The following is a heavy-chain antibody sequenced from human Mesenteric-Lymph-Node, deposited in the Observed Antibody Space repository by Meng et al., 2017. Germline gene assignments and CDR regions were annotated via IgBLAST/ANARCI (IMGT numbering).Heavy chain of an antibody. D-gene: IGHD3-10*01. V-gene: IGHV3-33*08. CDR1: GSFSGYY. CDR3: ATDIGVTNYLLDF. CDR2: IWHDGSKK. J-gene: IGHJ4*02. Sequence: QVQLQQGGAGLLKPSETLSLTCAVCGSFSGYYWSWIRQPPGKGLEWVAVIWHDGSKKLYADSVKGRFTISRDDSKNTLYLQMNSLRVEDTAVYFCATDIGVTNYLLDFWGQGVLVTVSS.